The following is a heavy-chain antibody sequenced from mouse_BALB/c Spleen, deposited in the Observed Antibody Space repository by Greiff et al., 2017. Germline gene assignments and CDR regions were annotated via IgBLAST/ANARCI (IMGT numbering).Heavy chain of an antibody. J-gene: IGHJ4*01. D-gene: IGHD3-2*01. V-gene: IGHV3-2*02. CDR1: GYSITSDYA. Sequence: EVQLVESGPGLVKPSQSLSLTCTVTGYSITSDYAWNWIRQFPGNKLEWMGYISYSGSTSYNPSLKSRISITRDTSKNQFFLQLNSVTTEDTATYYCARFPTARATYAMDYWGQGTSVTVSS. CDR2: ISYSGST. CDR3: ARFPTARATYAMDY.